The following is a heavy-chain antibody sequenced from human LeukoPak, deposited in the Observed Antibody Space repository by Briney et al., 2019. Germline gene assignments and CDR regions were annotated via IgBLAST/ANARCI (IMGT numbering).Heavy chain of an antibody. J-gene: IGHJ4*02. CDR2: INHSGST. CDR1: GGSFSGYY. CDR3: ARARTYYYDSSGYPEEKPAFDY. D-gene: IGHD3-22*01. Sequence: SETLSLTCAVYGGSFSGYYWSWIRQPPGKGLEWIGEINHSGSTNYNPSLKSRVTISVDTSKNQFSLKLSSVTAADTAVYYCARARTYYYDSSGYPEEKPAFDYWGQGTLVTVSS. V-gene: IGHV4-34*01.